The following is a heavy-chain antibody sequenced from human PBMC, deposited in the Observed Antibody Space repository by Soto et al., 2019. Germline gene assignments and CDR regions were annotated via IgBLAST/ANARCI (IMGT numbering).Heavy chain of an antibody. CDR2: IYYSGTT. D-gene: IGHD3-3*01. Sequence: QVHLQESGPGLVKPSQTLSLTCTVSGGSLTSNGYYWSWIRQRQEKGLEWLGYIYYSGTTHFNPSLKSRLSISMDTSNNQFSLNLTSITAADTAVYFCARDLLYRAVFEIWGQGTLVTVSA. J-gene: IGHJ3*02. CDR3: ARDLLYRAVFEI. V-gene: IGHV4-31*03. CDR1: GGSLTSNGYY.